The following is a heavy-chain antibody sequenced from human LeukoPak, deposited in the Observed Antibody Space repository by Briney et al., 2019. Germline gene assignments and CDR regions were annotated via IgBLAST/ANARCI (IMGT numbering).Heavy chain of an antibody. Sequence: ASVKVSCKASGHTFTSHDINWVRQATGQGLEWMGWMNPNSGNTGYAQKFQGRVAMTRDTSINTAYLDLYSLRYEDTAVYYCARGYSPSVRTTGNDYWGQGTLVTVSS. CDR3: ARGYSPSVRTTGNDY. CDR2: MNPNSGNT. D-gene: IGHD1-1*01. CDR1: GHTFTSHD. V-gene: IGHV1-8*01. J-gene: IGHJ4*02.